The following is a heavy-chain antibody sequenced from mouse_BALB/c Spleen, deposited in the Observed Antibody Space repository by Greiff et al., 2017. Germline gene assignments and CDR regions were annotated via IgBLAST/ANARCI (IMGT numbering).Heavy chain of an antibody. D-gene: IGHD2-3*01. CDR3: TRWDGYHHFDY. J-gene: IGHJ2*01. CDR1: GYTFTSYY. V-gene: IGHV1S81*02. Sequence: VKVVESGAELVKPGASVKLSCKASGYTFTSYYMYWVKQRPGQGLEWIGEINPSNGGTNFNEKFKSKATLTVDKSSSTAYMQLSSLTSEDSAVYYCTRWDGYHHFDYWGQGTTLTVSS. CDR2: INPSNGGT.